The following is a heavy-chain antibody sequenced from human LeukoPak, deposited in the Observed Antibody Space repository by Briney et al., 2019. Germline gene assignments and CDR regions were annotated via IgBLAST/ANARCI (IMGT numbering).Heavy chain of an antibody. CDR1: GFTFSSYW. D-gene: IGHD3-3*01. CDR2: IKPDGGEK. J-gene: IGHJ4*02. CDR3: GRATRVADY. Sequence: GGSLRLSCAASGFTFSSYWMSWVRQAPGKGLEWVADIKPDGGEKAYVDFVKGRFTMSRDNAKNSLYLQMNSLRDEDTAVYYCGRATRVADYWGQGTLVTVSS. V-gene: IGHV3-7*04.